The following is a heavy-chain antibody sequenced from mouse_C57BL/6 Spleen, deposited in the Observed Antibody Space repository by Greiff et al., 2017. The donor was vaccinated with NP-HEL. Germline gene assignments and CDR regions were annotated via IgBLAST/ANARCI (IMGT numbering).Heavy chain of an antibody. D-gene: IGHD2-4*01. CDR3: ASYYDYDGWFAY. V-gene: IGHV1-55*01. Sequence: QVQLQQSGAELVKPGASVKMSCKASGYTFTSYWITWVKQRPGQGLEWIGDIYPGSGSTNYNEKFKSKATLTVDTSSSTAYMQLSSLTSEDSAVYYCASYYDYDGWFAYWGQGTLVTVSA. J-gene: IGHJ3*01. CDR1: GYTFTSYW. CDR2: IYPGSGST.